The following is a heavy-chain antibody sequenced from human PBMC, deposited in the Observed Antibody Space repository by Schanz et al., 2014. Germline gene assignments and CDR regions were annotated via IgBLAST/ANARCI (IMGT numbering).Heavy chain of an antibody. V-gene: IGHV3-74*01. CDR3: AGGKTTGLAY. CDR1: GLTLSDYW. J-gene: IGHJ4*02. Sequence: EVQLVESGGGFVQPGGSLRLSCAASGLTLSDYWMHWVRQSPFPFPEWISHIRAAGRMTNYAASVEGRFTISRDVAKNTLYLQMFSLRAEDMGVYYCAGGKTTGLAYWGQGTQVAVSS. CDR2: IRAAGRMT. D-gene: IGHD4-4*01.